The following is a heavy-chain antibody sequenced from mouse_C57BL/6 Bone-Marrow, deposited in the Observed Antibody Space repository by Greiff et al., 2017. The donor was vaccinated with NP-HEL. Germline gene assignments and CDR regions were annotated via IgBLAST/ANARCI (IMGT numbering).Heavy chain of an antibody. CDR2: INPNNGGT. CDR3: ARDDGYYYAMDY. V-gene: IGHV1-26*01. CDR1: GYTFTDYY. Sequence: EVQLQQSGPELVKPGASVKISCKASGYTFTDYYMNWVKQSHGKSLEWIGDINPNNGGTSYNQKLKGKATLTVDKSSSTAYMELRSLTSEDSAFYYCARDDGYYYAMDYWGQGTSVTVSS. D-gene: IGHD2-3*01. J-gene: IGHJ4*01.